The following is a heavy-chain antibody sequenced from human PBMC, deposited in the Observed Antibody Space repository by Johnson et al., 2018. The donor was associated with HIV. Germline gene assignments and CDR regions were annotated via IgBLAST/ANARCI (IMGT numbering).Heavy chain of an antibody. CDR3: ARDLRMLVVANACDI. D-gene: IGHD3-22*01. CDR1: GFTFSNSA. Sequence: VQLVESGGGLVQPGGSLRLSCAASGFTFSNSAMSWVRQAPGKGLEWVSGIGGSGGSTHYADSVKGRFTISRDNSKNTLYLEMNSLSAEDTAVYYCARDLRMLVVANACDIWGQGTMVTVSS. CDR2: IGGSGGST. J-gene: IGHJ3*02. V-gene: IGHV3-23*04.